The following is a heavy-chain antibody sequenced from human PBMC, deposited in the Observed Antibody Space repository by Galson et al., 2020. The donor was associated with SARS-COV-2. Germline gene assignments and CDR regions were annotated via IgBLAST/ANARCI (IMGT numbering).Heavy chain of an antibody. V-gene: IGHV4-38-2*02. CDR2: IYHSGST. CDR1: GYSISSGYY. Sequence: SETLSLTCTVSGYSISSGYYWGWIRQPPGKGLEWIGSIYHSGSTYYNPSLKSRVTISVDTSKNQFSLKLSSVTAADTAVYYCARDPGVYCSSSCYTYNWFDPWGQGTLVTVSS. CDR3: ARDPGVYCSSSCYTYNWFDP. D-gene: IGHD2-2*02. J-gene: IGHJ5*02.